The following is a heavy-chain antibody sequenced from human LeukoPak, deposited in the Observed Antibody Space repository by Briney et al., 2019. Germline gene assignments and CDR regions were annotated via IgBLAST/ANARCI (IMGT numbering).Heavy chain of an antibody. CDR2: ISSSGRNT. CDR1: GFTFSSYA. Sequence: PGGSLRLSCAASGFTFSSYAMSWVRQAPGKGLEWVSSISSSGRNTYYADSVKGRFTISRDNSKSTLYLQMNSLRAEDTAVFYCAKGGQTDRFDYWGQGALVTVSS. CDR3: AKGGQTDRFDY. J-gene: IGHJ4*02. V-gene: IGHV3-23*01. D-gene: IGHD5-12*01.